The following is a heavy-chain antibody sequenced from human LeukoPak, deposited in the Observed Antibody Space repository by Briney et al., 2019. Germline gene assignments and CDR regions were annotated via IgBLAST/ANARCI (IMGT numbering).Heavy chain of an antibody. CDR1: GFSLSGYG. D-gene: IGHD3-16*01. CDR2: INYDGSNR. J-gene: IGHJ4*02. CDR3: ARWGGTRQFYFDY. Sequence: VGSLRLSCAASGFSLSGYGLHWVRQGPGKGLEGLAVINYDGSNRYYADSVKRRFTISKDSSENTLYLQMNRLRADDTAIYYCARWGGTRQFYFDYWGQGTLATVSS. V-gene: IGHV3-33*01.